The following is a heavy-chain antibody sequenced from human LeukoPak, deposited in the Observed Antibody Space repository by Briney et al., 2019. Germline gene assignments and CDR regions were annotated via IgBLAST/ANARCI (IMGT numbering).Heavy chain of an antibody. CDR3: AKDLSGSYYSADFDY. J-gene: IGHJ4*02. Sequence: GGSLRLSCAASGFTFSSYAMSWVRQAPGKGLEWVSAISGSGGSTYYADSVKGRFTISRDNSKNTLYPQMNSLRAEDTAVYYCAKDLSGSYYSADFDYWGQGTLVTVSS. D-gene: IGHD1-26*01. CDR2: ISGSGGST. V-gene: IGHV3-23*01. CDR1: GFTFSSYA.